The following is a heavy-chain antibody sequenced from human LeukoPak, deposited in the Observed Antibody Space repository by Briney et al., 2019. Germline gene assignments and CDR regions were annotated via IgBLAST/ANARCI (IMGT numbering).Heavy chain of an antibody. D-gene: IGHD2-2*01. CDR2: ISNSGEGT. V-gene: IGHV3-23*01. CDR1: GFTFSTYA. J-gene: IGHJ4*02. Sequence: PGGSLRLSCAASGFTFSTYAMIWVRQAPGKGLEWVSSISNSGEGTYYADSVKGRFTVSRDNSKNTLYLQMNSLRAEDTAVYYCAKSALATSRDYWGQGTLVTVSS. CDR3: AKSALATSRDY.